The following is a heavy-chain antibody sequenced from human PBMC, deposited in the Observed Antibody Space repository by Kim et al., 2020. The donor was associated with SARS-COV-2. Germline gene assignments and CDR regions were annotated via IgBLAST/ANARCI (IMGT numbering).Heavy chain of an antibody. CDR3: AKCPINSYYFDY. D-gene: IGHD2-21*01. Sequence: GYAYSLKGRLTISRDNAKNSLYRQMKSLRAEDTALYYCAKCPINSYYFDYWGQGTLVTVSS. J-gene: IGHJ4*02. V-gene: IGHV3-9*01.